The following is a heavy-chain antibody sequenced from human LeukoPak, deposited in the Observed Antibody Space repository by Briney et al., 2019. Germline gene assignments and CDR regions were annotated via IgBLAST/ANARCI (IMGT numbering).Heavy chain of an antibody. CDR3: TGGYSNYVYYYYGMDV. CDR2: ISSSSSYI. J-gene: IGHJ6*02. Sequence: PGGSLRLSCAASGFTFSSYSMNWVRQAPGKGLEWVSSISSSSSYIYYADSVKGRFTISRDNSKNTLYLQMNSLRAEDTAVYYCTGGYSNYVYYYYGMDVWGQGTTVTVSS. V-gene: IGHV3-21*01. D-gene: IGHD4-4*01. CDR1: GFTFSSYS.